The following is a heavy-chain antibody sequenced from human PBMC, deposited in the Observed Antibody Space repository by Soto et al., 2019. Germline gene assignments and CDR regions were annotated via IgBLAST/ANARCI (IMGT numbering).Heavy chain of an antibody. J-gene: IGHJ4*02. CDR3: ARRKERSGPNYFDV. CDR2: MNPSNGNA. Sequence: ASVKVSCKASGDTFIKYDINWVLQAIGQGLEWMGWMNPSNGNAGYAQNFRGRVTMTSNTSITTAYMELSGLRYEDTAVYYCARRKERSGPNYFDVWGQGTLVTVSS. CDR1: GDTFIKYD. V-gene: IGHV1-8*01. D-gene: IGHD6-25*01.